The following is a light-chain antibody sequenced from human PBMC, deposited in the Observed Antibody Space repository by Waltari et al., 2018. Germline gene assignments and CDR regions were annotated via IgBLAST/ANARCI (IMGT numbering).Light chain of an antibody. V-gene: IGLV1-44*01. Sequence: QTVLTQPPSASGTPGQRVTISCSGSSSNIGSNLVNWCQQLPGTAPKLLVYRNNQRPSGVPDRFSGSKSGTSASLAISGLQSEDEADYYCAAWDDSLSGKVFGGGTKLTVL. CDR3: AAWDDSLSGKV. CDR1: SSNIGSNL. CDR2: RNN. J-gene: IGLJ3*02.